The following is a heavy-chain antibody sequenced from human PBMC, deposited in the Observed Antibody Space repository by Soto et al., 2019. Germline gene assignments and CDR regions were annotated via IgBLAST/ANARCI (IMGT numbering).Heavy chain of an antibody. CDR2: ISYDGSNK. J-gene: IGHJ5*02. CDR1: VFTFSIYA. Sequence: PWGSLRVSCVSSVFTFSIYAMHWVRQAPGKGLEWVAVISYDGSNKYYADSVKGRFTISRDNSKNTLYLQMNSLRAEDTAVYYCAREGWELLLSWFDPWGQGTLVTVSS. D-gene: IGHD1-26*01. V-gene: IGHV3-30-3*01. CDR3: AREGWELLLSWFDP.